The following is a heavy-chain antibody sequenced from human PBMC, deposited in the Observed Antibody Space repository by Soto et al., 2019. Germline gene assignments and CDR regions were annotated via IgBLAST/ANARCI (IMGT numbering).Heavy chain of an antibody. D-gene: IGHD2-8*01. CDR1: RFAFTPHG. CDR2: ISHDGNSE. Sequence: QVQLVQSGGGVVQPGGSLRLSCAASRFAFTPHGIHWVRQAPGKGLEWVSFISHDGNSEYYADSVKGRFTISRDNSKNTLYLQRNSLISEDTAMYYCARDRGCMMKSYGFDIWGQGTMVTVSS. V-gene: IGHV3-30*03. CDR3: ARDRGCMMKSYGFDI. J-gene: IGHJ3*02.